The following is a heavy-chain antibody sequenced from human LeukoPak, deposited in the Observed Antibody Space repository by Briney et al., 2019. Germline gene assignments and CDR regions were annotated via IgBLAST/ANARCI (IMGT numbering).Heavy chain of an antibody. Sequence: GGSLRLSCAASGFTFSSYAMSWVRQAPGKGLEWVSAISGSGGSTYYADSVKGRFTISRDNSKNTLYLQMNSLRAEDTAVYYWAKGKYYGSGRPVGLRGQGTLVNGPS. J-gene: IGHJ4*01. CDR2: ISGSGGST. D-gene: IGHD3-10*01. V-gene: IGHV3-23*01. CDR1: GFTFSSYA. CDR3: AKGKYYGSGRPVGL.